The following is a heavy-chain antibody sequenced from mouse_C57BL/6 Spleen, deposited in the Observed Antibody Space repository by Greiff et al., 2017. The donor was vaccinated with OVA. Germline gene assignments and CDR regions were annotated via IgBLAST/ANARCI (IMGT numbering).Heavy chain of an antibody. CDR3: ARSASQERGFDY. CDR1: GYTFTSYW. J-gene: IGHJ2*01. CDR2: IHPNSGST. V-gene: IGHV1-64*01. D-gene: IGHD3-2*02. Sequence: QVQLQQPGAELVKPGASVKLSCKASGYTFTSYWMHWVKQRPGQGLEWIGMIHPNSGSTNYNEKFKSKATLTVDKSSSTAYMQLSSLTSEDSAVYYCARSASQERGFDYWGQGTTLTVSS.